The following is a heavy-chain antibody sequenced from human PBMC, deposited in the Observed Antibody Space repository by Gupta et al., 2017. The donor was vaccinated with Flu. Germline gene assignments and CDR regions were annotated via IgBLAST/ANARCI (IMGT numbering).Heavy chain of an antibody. CDR1: GYIFTSYD. Sequence: QVQLVQSGAEVKKHGASVTVSCKASGYIFTSYDINWVRQATGQGLEWMGWMNPNSGNTGYAQKFQGRVTMTRNTSISTAYMELSSLRSEDTAVYYCARLIVVVPAAHYYYYMDVWGKGTTVTVSS. CDR2: MNPNSGNT. J-gene: IGHJ6*03. V-gene: IGHV1-8*01. CDR3: ARLIVVVPAAHYYYYMDV. D-gene: IGHD2-2*01.